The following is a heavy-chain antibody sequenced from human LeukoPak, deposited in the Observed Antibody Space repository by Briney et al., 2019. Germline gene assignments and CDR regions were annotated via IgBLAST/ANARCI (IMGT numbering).Heavy chain of an antibody. V-gene: IGHV3-11*01. CDR3: ARSYCSSTSCYDPGPFDAFDI. J-gene: IGHJ3*02. Sequence: RGSLRLSCAAPGFTFSDYYMSWIRQAPGKGLEWVSYISSSGSTIYYADSVKGRFTISRDNAKNSLYLQMNSLRAEDTAVYYCARSYCSSTSCYDPGPFDAFDIWGQGTMVTVSS. CDR2: ISSSGSTI. CDR1: GFTFSDYY. D-gene: IGHD2-2*01.